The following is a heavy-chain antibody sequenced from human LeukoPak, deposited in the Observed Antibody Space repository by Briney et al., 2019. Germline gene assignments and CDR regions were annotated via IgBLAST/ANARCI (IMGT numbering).Heavy chain of an antibody. D-gene: IGHD3-22*01. CDR3: LYHDSGVTSPLESY. CDR2: IKSDGTDT. CDR1: GFTFSNYW. Sequence: GGSLRLSCAASGFTFSNYWMLWLRQAPGMGLVWVSRIKSDGTDTTYADSVKGRFTISRDNAKSTLYLQMNSLRAEDTAVYYCLYHDSGVTSPLESYWGQGILVTVSS. J-gene: IGHJ4*02. V-gene: IGHV3-74*01.